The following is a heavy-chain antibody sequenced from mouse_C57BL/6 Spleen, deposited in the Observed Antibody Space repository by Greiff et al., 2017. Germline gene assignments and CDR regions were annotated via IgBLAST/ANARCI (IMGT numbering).Heavy chain of an antibody. CDR3: ARFLRSYSSDYFDY. V-gene: IGHV1-53*01. D-gene: IGHD3-2*02. J-gene: IGHJ2*01. Sequence: VQLQQPGTELVKPGASVKLSCKASGYTFTSYWMHWVKQRPGQGLEWIGNINPSNGGTNYNEKFKSKATLTVDKSSSTAYMQLSSLSSEDSAVSYCARFLRSYSSDYFDYCGHSTTLTVSS. CDR1: GYTFTSYW. CDR2: INPSNGGT.